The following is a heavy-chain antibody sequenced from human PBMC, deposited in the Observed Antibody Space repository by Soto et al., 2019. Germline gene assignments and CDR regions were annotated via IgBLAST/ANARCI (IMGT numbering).Heavy chain of an antibody. Sequence: DVQFVESGGGLVQPGGSLRLSCEVSGFTFSSYWMTWVRQAPGKGLKWVANINKDGSEEKYVDSVKGRFIVSRDNGKSSMYLEMNSLRAEDTAVYYCAVSWYFGEFGLDVWGQGTRVTVSS. CDR2: INKDGSEE. V-gene: IGHV3-7*02. J-gene: IGHJ4*02. CDR3: AVSWYFGEFGLDV. D-gene: IGHD3-10*01. CDR1: GFTFSSYW.